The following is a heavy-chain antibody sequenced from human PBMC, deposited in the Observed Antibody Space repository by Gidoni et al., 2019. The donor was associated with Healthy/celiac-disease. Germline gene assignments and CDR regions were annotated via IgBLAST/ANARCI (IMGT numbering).Heavy chain of an antibody. D-gene: IGHD3-3*01. CDR1: GFTFSSYA. CDR2: ISYDGSNK. J-gene: IGHJ5*02. Sequence: QVQLVESGGGVVQPGRSLRLSCAASGFTFSSYALHWFRQAPGKGLEWVAVISYDGSNKYYADSVKGRFTISRDNSKNTLYLQMNSLRAEDTAVYYCARAKIGLGDDFWSGNNWFDPWGQGTLVTVSS. V-gene: IGHV3-30-3*01. CDR3: ARAKIGLGDDFWSGNNWFDP.